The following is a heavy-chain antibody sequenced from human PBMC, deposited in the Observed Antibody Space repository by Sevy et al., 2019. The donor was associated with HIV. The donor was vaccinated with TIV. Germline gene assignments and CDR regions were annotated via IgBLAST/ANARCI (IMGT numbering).Heavy chain of an antibody. CDR1: GFTFSDYG. V-gene: IGHV3-30*03. CDR2: ISYDGSDI. J-gene: IGHJ4*02. Sequence: GGSLTLSCEVSGFTFSDYGMHWVRQAPGKGLEWLAVISYDGSDIYYPDSVEGRFTVSRDNSKNTLYLQMNSLRPEDTAVSYCSNGAVGSGWGGVDYWGQGTLVTVSS. CDR3: SNGAVGSGWGGVDY. D-gene: IGHD1-26*01.